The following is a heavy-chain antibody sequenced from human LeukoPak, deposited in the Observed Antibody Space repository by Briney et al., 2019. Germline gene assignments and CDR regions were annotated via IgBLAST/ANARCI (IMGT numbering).Heavy chain of an antibody. CDR2: INHSGST. Sequence: SSETLSLTCAVYGGSFSGYYWSWARQPPGKGLEWIGEINHSGSTNYNPSLKSRVTISVDTSKNQFSLKLSSVTAADTAVYYCARGRLRYFDYWGQGTLVTVSS. V-gene: IGHV4-34*01. D-gene: IGHD4-17*01. CDR1: GGSFSGYY. CDR3: ARGRLRYFDY. J-gene: IGHJ4*02.